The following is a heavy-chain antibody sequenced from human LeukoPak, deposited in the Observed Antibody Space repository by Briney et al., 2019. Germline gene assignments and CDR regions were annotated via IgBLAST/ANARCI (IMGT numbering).Heavy chain of an antibody. V-gene: IGHV4-59*01. CDR3: ARARGGVYDSSGYYSLDY. D-gene: IGHD3-22*01. J-gene: IGHJ4*02. Sequence: SETLSLTCTVSGGSISSYYWSWIRQPPGKGLEWIGYIYYSGSTNYNPSLKSRVTISVDTSKNQFSLKLSSVTAADTAVYYCARARGGVYDSSGYYSLDYWGQGTLVTVSS. CDR2: IYYSGST. CDR1: GGSISSYY.